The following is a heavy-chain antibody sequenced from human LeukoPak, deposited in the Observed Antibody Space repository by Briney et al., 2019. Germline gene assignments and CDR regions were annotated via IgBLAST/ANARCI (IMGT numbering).Heavy chain of an antibody. V-gene: IGHV1-2*02. J-gene: IGHJ1*01. CDR3: ARGYCSGGSCYSSSGYFQH. D-gene: IGHD2-15*01. CDR1: GYTFTGYY. CDR2: INPNSGGT. Sequence: ASVKVSCKASGYTFTGYYMHWVRQAPGQGLEWMGWINPNSGGTNYAQKFQGRVTMTRDTSISTAYMELSRLRSDDTAVYCCARGYCSGGSCYSSSGYFQHWGQGTLVTVSS.